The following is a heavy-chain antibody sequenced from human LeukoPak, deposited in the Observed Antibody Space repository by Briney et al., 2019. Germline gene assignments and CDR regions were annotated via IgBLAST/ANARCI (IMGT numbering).Heavy chain of an antibody. CDR2: ISSSGSDI. Sequence: GGSLRLSCAASGFTFSNEMHWVRQAPGKGLEWVSYISSSGSDIYYADPVKGRFTISRDNAKNPLYLHMNSLRAEDTAVYYCARDYGGSSPFDYWGQGTLVTVSS. J-gene: IGHJ4*02. D-gene: IGHD4-23*01. CDR3: ARDYGGSSPFDY. V-gene: IGHV3-48*03. CDR1: GFTFSNE.